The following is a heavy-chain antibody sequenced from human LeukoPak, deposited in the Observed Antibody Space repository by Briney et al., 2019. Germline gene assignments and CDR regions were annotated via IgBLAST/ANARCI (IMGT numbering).Heavy chain of an antibody. CDR1: GYSSSNYG. CDR3: ARDVGITVADSFDP. V-gene: IGHV1-18*01. CDR2: IHIYRGNT. D-gene: IGHD6-13*01. Sequence: ASVKVSCKASGYSSSNYGISWVRQAPGQGLEWMGWIHIYRGNTNYAQKFQGRVTMTTDTSTSTVYMEVRGLRSDDTAMYYCARDVGITVADSFDPWGQGTLVTVSS. J-gene: IGHJ5*02.